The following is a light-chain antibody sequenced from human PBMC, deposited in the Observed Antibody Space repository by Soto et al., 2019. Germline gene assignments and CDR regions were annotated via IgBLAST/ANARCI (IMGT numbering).Light chain of an antibody. V-gene: IGKV1-39*01. Sequence: SPSSPSAYLGDRVTITCRASETISTYLHWYQQKPGKAPKVLISNASRLQSGVPSRFSGSGSGTDFTLNIRGLQPEDSATYFCQQSYTVPPTFGQGTKV. J-gene: IGKJ1*01. CDR1: ETISTY. CDR3: QQSYTVPPT. CDR2: NAS.